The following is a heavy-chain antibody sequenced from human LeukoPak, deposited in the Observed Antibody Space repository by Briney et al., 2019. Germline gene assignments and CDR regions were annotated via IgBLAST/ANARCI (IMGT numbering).Heavy chain of an antibody. Sequence: SETLSLTCAVYGGSFSGYYWSWIRQPPGKGLEWIGEINHSGSTNYNPSLKSRVTISVGTSKNQFSLKLSSVTAADTAVYYCARAGLYYYDSSGYSHLPYYFDYWGQGTLVTVSS. CDR1: GGSFSGYY. V-gene: IGHV4-34*09. J-gene: IGHJ4*02. CDR2: INHSGST. D-gene: IGHD3-22*01. CDR3: ARAGLYYYDSSGYSHLPYYFDY.